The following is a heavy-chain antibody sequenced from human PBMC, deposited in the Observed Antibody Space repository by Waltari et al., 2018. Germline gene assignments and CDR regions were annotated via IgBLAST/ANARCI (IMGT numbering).Heavy chain of an antibody. V-gene: IGHV3-30*18. J-gene: IGHJ6*02. CDR2: ISYDGSNK. Sequence: QVQLVESGGGVVQPGRSRRLSCAASGFTFSSYGMHWVRQAPGKGLGWVAVISYDGSNKYYADSVKGRFTISRDNSKNTLYLQMNSLRAEDTAVYYCAKDRVDPTVTTKYYYYGMDVWGQGTTVTVSS. D-gene: IGHD4-17*01. CDR3: AKDRVDPTVTTKYYYYGMDV. CDR1: GFTFSSYG.